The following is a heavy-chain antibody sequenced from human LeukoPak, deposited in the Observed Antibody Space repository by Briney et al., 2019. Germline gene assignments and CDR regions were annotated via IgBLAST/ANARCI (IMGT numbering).Heavy chain of an antibody. J-gene: IGHJ6*03. V-gene: IGHV3-53*01. CDR2: IYSGGST. CDR3: AKAYYYGSGSYYMGWYYMDV. Sequence: GGSLRLSCAASGFTVSSNYMSWVRQAPGKGLKWVSVIYSGGSTYYADSVKGRFAISRDNSKNTLYLQMNSLRAEDTAVYYCAKAYYYGSGSYYMGWYYMDVWGKGTTVTVSS. CDR1: GFTVSSNY. D-gene: IGHD3-10*01.